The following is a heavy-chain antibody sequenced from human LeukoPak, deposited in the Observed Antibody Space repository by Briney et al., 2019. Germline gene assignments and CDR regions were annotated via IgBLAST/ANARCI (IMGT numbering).Heavy chain of an antibody. D-gene: IGHD6-25*01. CDR3: AKVLTAAGLDL. V-gene: IGHV4/OR15-8*01. Sequence: PSETLSLTCIVSGGSMSDSITWGWVRQPPGKGLEWLANIHDDGRTAPNPSLRSRLTISQDRSKNQFSLKVSSVTAADTAFYYCAKVLTAAGLDLWGQGILVTVSS. CDR1: GGSMSDSIT. CDR2: IHDDGRT. J-gene: IGHJ5*02.